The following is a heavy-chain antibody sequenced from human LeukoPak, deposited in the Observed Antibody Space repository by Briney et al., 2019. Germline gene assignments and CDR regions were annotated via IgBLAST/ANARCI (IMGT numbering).Heavy chain of an antibody. CDR2: INSDGSST. CDR3: TTRMSSGYPPDY. Sequence: QPGGSLRLSCAASEFTFSSYWMHWVRQAPGKGLVWVSRINSDGSSTSYADSVKGRFTISRDNAKNTLYLQMSSLKTEDTAVYYCTTRMSSGYPPDYWGQGTLVTVSS. J-gene: IGHJ4*02. V-gene: IGHV3-74*01. D-gene: IGHD3-22*01. CDR1: EFTFSSYW.